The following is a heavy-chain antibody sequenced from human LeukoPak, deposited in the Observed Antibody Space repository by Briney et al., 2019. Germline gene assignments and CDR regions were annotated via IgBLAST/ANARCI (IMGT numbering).Heavy chain of an antibody. CDR1: GFTFSSYA. V-gene: IGHV3-23*01. Sequence: SGGSLRLSCAASGFTFSSYAMSWVRQAPGKGLEWVSAISGSGGSTYYADSVKGRFTISRDNSKNTLYLQMNSLRAEDTAAYYCAKSTTVTTGMYYWGQGTLVTVSS. J-gene: IGHJ4*02. CDR2: ISGSGGST. CDR3: AKSTTVTTGMYY. D-gene: IGHD4-17*01.